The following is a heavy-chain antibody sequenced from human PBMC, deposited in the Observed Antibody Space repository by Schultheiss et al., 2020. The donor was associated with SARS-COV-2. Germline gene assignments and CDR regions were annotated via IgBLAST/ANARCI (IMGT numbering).Heavy chain of an antibody. V-gene: IGHV3-66*01. Sequence: GGSLRLSCAASGFTVSSNYMSWVRQAPGKGLEWVSVIYSGGSTYYADSVKGRFTISRDNSKNTLYLQMNSLRAEDTAVYYCARAWHDSSGYYYVSYFQHWDQGTLVTVSS. D-gene: IGHD3-22*01. CDR3: ARAWHDSSGYYYVSYFQH. J-gene: IGHJ1*01. CDR1: GFTVSSNY. CDR2: IYSGGST.